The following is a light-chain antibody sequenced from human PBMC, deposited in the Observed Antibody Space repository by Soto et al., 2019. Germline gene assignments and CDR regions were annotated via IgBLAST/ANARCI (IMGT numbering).Light chain of an antibody. J-gene: IGKJ5*01. CDR2: GAC. CDR1: QSVSTNY. V-gene: IGKV3-20*01. CDR3: QQYGSSPPIT. Sequence: EIVLTQSPPTLSLSPGERATLFCEAIQSVSTNYVAWYQQKPGQAPRLLMYGACSRATGIPDRFSGSGSGTDFTLTISRLEPEDFAVYYCQQYGSSPPITFGQGTRLEIK.